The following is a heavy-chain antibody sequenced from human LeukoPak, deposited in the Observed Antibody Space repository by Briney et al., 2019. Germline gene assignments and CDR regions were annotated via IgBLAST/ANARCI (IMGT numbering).Heavy chain of an antibody. CDR1: GDSISSGGYY. D-gene: IGHD3-22*01. V-gene: IGHV4-30-2*01. CDR3: ARESRGGYASFDY. J-gene: IGHJ4*02. Sequence: PSETLSLTCTVSGDSISSGGYYWSWIRQPPGKGLEWIGYIYRSGSTYYNPSLKSRVTISVDRSKKQFSLKLSSVTAADTAVYYCARESRGGYASFDYWGQGTLVTVSS. CDR2: IYRSGST.